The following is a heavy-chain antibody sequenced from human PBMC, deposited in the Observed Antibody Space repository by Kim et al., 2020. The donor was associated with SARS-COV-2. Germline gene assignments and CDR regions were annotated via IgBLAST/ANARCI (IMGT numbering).Heavy chain of an antibody. V-gene: IGHV3-48*02. CDR2: ISSSSSTI. CDR3: ARGARDYIWGSYRYTQSHF. CDR1: GFTFSSYS. Sequence: GGSLRLSCAASGFTFSSYSMNWVRQAPRKGLEWVSYISSSSSTIYYADSVKGRFTISRDNAKNSLYLQMNSLRDEDTAVYYCARGARDYIWGSYRYTQSHFWGQGTLVTVSS. D-gene: IGHD3-16*02. J-gene: IGHJ4*02.